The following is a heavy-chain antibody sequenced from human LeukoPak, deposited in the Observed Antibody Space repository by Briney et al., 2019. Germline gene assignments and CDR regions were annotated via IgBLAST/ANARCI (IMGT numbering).Heavy chain of an antibody. CDR3: ARVLSSTSWVSYYYYYMDV. CDR1: GGSISSSSHY. D-gene: IGHD2-2*01. V-gene: IGHV4-39*07. J-gene: IGHJ6*03. CDR2: IYYSGST. Sequence: SETLSLTCTVSGGSISSSSHYWGWIRQPPGKGLEWIGSIYYSGSTYYNPSLKSRVTISVDTSKNQFSLKLSSVTAADTAVYYCARVLSSTSWVSYYYYYMDVWGKGTTVTISS.